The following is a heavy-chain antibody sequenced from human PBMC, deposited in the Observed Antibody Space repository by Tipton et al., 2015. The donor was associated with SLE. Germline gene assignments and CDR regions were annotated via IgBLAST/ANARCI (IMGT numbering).Heavy chain of an antibody. V-gene: IGHV4-61*02. D-gene: IGHD6-13*01. J-gene: IGHJ4*02. CDR1: GGSISSGSYY. CDR3: AREWGVAAAGIDY. CDR2: IYTSGST. Sequence: LRLSCTVSGGSISSGSYYWSWIRQPAGKGLEWIGRIYTSGSTNYNPSLKSRVTISVDTSKNQFSLKLSSVTAADTAVYYCAREWGVAAAGIDYWGQGTLVTVSS.